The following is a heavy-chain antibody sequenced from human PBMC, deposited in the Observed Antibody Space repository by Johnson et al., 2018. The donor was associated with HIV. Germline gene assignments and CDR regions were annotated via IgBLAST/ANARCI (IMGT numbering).Heavy chain of an antibody. Sequence: VQLVESGGGLIQPGGSLRLSCAASGLNVSSTYMSWVRQAPGKGLEWVSVMYRGGSTYYPDSVKGRFTISRDNSKNTPYIQMNSLRAEDTAVYYCAVVLGALPGAFDIWGQGTLVTVSS. CDR3: AVVLGALPGAFDI. V-gene: IGHV3-53*01. D-gene: IGHD3-16*01. CDR2: MYRGGST. J-gene: IGHJ3*02. CDR1: GLNVSSTY.